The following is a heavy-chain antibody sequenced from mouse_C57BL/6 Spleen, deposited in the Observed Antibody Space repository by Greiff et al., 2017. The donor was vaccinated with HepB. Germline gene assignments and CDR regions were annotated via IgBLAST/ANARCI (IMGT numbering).Heavy chain of an antibody. D-gene: IGHD1-2*01. CDR2: ISGGGGNT. V-gene: IGHV5-9*01. CDR1: GFTFSSYT. Sequence: EVMLVESGGGLVKPGGSLKLSCAASGFTFSSYTMSWVRQTPEKRLEWVATISGGGGNTYYPDSVKGRFTISRDNAKNTLYLQMSSLRSEDTALYYCARQVLRPLYYFDYWGQGTTLTVSS. CDR3: ARQVLRPLYYFDY. J-gene: IGHJ2*01.